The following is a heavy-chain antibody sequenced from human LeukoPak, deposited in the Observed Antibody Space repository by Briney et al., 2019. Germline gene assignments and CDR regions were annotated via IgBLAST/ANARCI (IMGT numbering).Heavy chain of an antibody. CDR3: ARASMRIAVAGGGFDY. V-gene: IGHV1-69*05. D-gene: IGHD6-19*01. CDR2: IIPIFGTA. Sequence: SVKVSCKASGGTFSSYAISWVRQAPGQGLEWMGGIIPIFGTANYAQKSQGRVTITTDESTSTAYMELSSLRSEDTAVYYCARASMRIAVAGGGFDYWGQGTLVTVSS. J-gene: IGHJ4*02. CDR1: GGTFSSYA.